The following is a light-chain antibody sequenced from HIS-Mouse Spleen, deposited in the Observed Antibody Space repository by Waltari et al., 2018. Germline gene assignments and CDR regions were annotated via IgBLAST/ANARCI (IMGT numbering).Light chain of an antibody. CDR1: NIGSKS. CDR3: QVWDSSSDHVV. J-gene: IGLJ2*01. CDR2: DDS. Sequence: SYVLTQPPSVSVAPGQTARITCGGNNIGSKSVHWYQQKPGQAPVLVVYDDSDRPSGSPERFSGSNSGNTATLTINRVEAGDEADYYCQVWDSSSDHVVFGGGTKLTVL. V-gene: IGLV3-21*02.